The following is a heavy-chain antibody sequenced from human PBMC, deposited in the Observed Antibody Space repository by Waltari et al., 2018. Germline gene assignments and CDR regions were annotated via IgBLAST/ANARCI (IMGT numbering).Heavy chain of an antibody. D-gene: IGHD5-18*01. Sequence: QVQLQQWGAGLLKSSETLSLTCAVYGGSFSGYYWSWIRQPPGRGLEWIGDINNSGDTTYNPSLKSRFTISLDTSKNQFYLKLSSVTAADTAVYYCARLDTAMDPWYFDLWGRGTLVTVSS. V-gene: IGHV4-34*01. CDR1: GGSFSGYY. CDR3: ARLDTAMDPWYFDL. CDR2: INNSGDT. J-gene: IGHJ2*01.